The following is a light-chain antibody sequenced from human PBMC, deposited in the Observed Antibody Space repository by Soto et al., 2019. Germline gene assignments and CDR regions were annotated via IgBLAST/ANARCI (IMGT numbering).Light chain of an antibody. V-gene: IGLV2-14*03. CDR3: GSYSSSSTLYV. CDR1: SSDVGGSNY. J-gene: IGLJ1*01. Sequence: QSALTQPASVSGSPGQSITISCTGTSSDVGGSNYVSWYQQHPGKAPKLMIYDVSNRPSGVSNRFSGSKSGNTASLTISGFQAEDEADYYCGSYSSSSTLYVFGTGTKLTVL. CDR2: DVS.